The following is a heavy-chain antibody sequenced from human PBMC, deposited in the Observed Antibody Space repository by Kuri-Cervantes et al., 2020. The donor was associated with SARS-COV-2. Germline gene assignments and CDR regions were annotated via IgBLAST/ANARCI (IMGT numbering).Heavy chain of an antibody. CDR2: INPKSGAT. CDR1: GYTFTGYY. V-gene: IGHV1-2*02. CDR3: ARGYCGDDCYYPDFDY. J-gene: IGHJ4*02. D-gene: IGHD2-21*01. Sequence: ASVKVSCKASGYTFTGYYMHWVRQAPGQGLEWMGWINPKSGATSHAQNFQGRVSTTTDTSSSTAYMELSRLRSDDTAVYYCARGYCGDDCYYPDFDYWGQGTLVTVSS.